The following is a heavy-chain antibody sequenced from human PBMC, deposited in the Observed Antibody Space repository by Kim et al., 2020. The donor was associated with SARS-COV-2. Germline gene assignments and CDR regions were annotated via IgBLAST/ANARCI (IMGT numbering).Heavy chain of an antibody. V-gene: IGHV3-23*01. D-gene: IGHD2-2*03. Sequence: GGSLRLSCTTSGFTFTGYAMSWVRQAPGKGLEWVSSIDGSDGTTYYVDSMKGRFTISRDNSKNTLYLQMNSLRADDTAVYYCMKGGWGWIWDHWGQGTRV. CDR1: GFTFTGYA. CDR3: MKGGWGWIWDH. CDR2: IDGSDGTT. J-gene: IGHJ4*02.